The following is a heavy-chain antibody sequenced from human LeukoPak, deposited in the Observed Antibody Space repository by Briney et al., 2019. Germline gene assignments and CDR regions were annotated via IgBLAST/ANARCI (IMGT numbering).Heavy chain of an antibody. D-gene: IGHD3-16*02. CDR3: TTEYDYFWESYRYFDY. Sequence: LGGSLRLSCAASGFTFSNAWMSWVRQAPGQGLEWIGRIKTKTDGGTTAYAVHVKGRFTIARDDSTTSMYLHMNTPKNEDIAEYCCTTEYDYFWESYRYFDYCGQGTLFTVSS. CDR2: IKTKTDGGTT. CDR1: GFTFSNAW. V-gene: IGHV3-15*01. J-gene: IGHJ4*02.